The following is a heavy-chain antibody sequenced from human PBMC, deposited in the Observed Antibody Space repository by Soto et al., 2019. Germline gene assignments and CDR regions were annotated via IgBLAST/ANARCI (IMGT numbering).Heavy chain of an antibody. Sequence: ASETLSLTCTVSGGSISSSSYYWGWIRQPPGKGLEWIGSIYYSGSTYYNPSLKSRVTISVDTSKKQFSLKLSSVTAADTAVYYCARQPTYYSDSSGYYYFPWGQGTLVTVSS. J-gene: IGHJ5*02. D-gene: IGHD3-22*01. CDR2: IYYSGST. V-gene: IGHV4-39*01. CDR3: ARQPTYYSDSSGYYYFP. CDR1: GGSISSSSYY.